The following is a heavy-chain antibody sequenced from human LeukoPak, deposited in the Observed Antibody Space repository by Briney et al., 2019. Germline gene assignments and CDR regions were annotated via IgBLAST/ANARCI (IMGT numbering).Heavy chain of an antibody. Sequence: GGSLRLSCAASGFTFSSYGMHWVRQAPGKGLEWVALIRYDGSNKYYADSVKGRFTISRDNSKNTLYLQMNSLRAEDTAVYYCAKVSYGDYGIDYWGQGTLVTVSS. CDR1: GFTFSSYG. CDR3: AKVSYGDYGIDY. V-gene: IGHV3-30*02. CDR2: IRYDGSNK. D-gene: IGHD4-17*01. J-gene: IGHJ4*02.